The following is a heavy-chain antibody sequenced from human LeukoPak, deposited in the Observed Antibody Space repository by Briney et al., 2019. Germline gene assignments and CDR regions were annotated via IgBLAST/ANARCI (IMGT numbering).Heavy chain of an antibody. V-gene: IGHV1-2*02. CDR3: ESTPYGSGSYSVDY. CDR1: GYTFTGYN. CDR2: INPNSGGT. J-gene: IGHJ4*02. D-gene: IGHD3-10*01. Sequence: ASVKVSCKASGYTFTGYNMHWVRQAPGQGLEWMGWINPNSGGTNYAQKFQGRVTMTRDTSISTAYMELSRLRSDDTAVYYCESTPYGSGSYSVDYWGKGTLVTVSS.